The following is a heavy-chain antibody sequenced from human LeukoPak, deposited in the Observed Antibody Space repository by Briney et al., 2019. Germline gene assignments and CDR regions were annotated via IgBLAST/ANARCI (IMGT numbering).Heavy chain of an antibody. Sequence: GGSLRLSCAASGFTFDTYNFNWVRQAPGKGLEWVSGISWNSGSIGYADSVKGRFTISRDNAKNSLYLQMNSLRAEDTALYYCAKSRRGWYSGYDYWGQGTMVTVSS. CDR3: AKSRRGWYSGYDY. CDR1: GFTFDTYN. CDR2: ISWNSGSI. V-gene: IGHV3-9*01. D-gene: IGHD5-12*01. J-gene: IGHJ3*01.